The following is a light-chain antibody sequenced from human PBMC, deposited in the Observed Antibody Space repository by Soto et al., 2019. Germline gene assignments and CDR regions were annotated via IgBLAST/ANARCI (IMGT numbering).Light chain of an antibody. CDR1: QSVSGW. Sequence: DIQRTQSRSTMSASVGDTSTVTWLAIQSVSGWLAWYQQKPGEATKLLIYDDSALPRGVKSRFSGSGSGTKFTLTIASMQPDDFATYYCKQYETFSGTFGTGTKVDIK. CDR2: DDS. CDR3: KQYETFSGT. V-gene: IGKV1-5*01. J-gene: IGKJ1*01.